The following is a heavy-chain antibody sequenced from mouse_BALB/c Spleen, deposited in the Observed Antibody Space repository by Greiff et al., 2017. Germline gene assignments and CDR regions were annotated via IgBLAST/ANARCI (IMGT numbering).Heavy chain of an antibody. CDR3: ARGDYGSSSFAY. D-gene: IGHD1-1*01. CDR1: GYTFTSYW. J-gene: IGHJ3*01. V-gene: IGHV1-7*01. CDR2: INPSTGYT. Sequence: VQLQESGAELAKPGASVKMSCKASGYTFTSYWMHWVKQRPGQGLEWIGYINPSTGYTEYNQKFKDKATLTADKSSSTAYMQLSSLTSEDSAVYYCARGDYGSSSFAYWGQGTLVTVSA.